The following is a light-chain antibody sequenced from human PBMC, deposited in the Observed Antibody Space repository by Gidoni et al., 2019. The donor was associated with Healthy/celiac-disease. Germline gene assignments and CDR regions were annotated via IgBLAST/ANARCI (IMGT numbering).Light chain of an antibody. Sequence: IPITPSPSSLSASVGDRVTITCQASQDISNYLNWYQQKPGKAPKLLIYDASNLETGVPSRFSGSGSGTDFTFTISSLQPEDIATYYCQQYDNLLIFTFGPXTKVDIK. V-gene: IGKV1-33*01. CDR3: QQYDNLLIFT. CDR1: QDISNY. CDR2: DAS. J-gene: IGKJ3*01.